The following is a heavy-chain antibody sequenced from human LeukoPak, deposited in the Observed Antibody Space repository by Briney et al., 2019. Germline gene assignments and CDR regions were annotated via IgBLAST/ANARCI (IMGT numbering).Heavy chain of an antibody. CDR2: IKEDGTIK. Sequence: PGGSLRLSCVASGFTFSRYWMSWVRQAPGKGLEWVANIKEDGTIKYYVDSVMGRLTIFRDNAKSSLFLQVNSLRAEDTAMYYCARIGYSSSSTDYWGQGTLVTVSS. J-gene: IGHJ4*02. CDR1: GFTFSRYW. V-gene: IGHV3-7*01. D-gene: IGHD5-18*01. CDR3: ARIGYSSSSTDY.